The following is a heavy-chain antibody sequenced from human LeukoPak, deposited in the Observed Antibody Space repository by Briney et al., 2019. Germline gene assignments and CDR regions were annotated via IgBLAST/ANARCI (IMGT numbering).Heavy chain of an antibody. Sequence: SETLSLTCTVFGGSISSSSHYWGWIRQPPGEGLEWIGSIYFSGSTYCSPPLKSRVTISVDPSTNQFSLKLSSVTAADTAVYFCARHQWLGPFDSWGQGTLVTVSS. CDR1: GGSISSSSHY. CDR3: ARHQWLGPFDS. J-gene: IGHJ4*02. V-gene: IGHV4-39*01. D-gene: IGHD6-19*01. CDR2: IYFSGST.